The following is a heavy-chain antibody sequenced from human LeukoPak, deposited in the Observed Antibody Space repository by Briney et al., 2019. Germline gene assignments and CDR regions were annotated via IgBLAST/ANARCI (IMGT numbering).Heavy chain of an antibody. J-gene: IGHJ4*02. D-gene: IGHD6-19*01. Sequence: GGSLRLSCAASGFTFSGSAMHWVRQASGKGLEWVGRTRSKANSYATAYAASVKGRFTISRDDSKNTAYLQMNSLKTEDTAVYYCTRRGSIAVAGMGGYWGQGTLVTVSS. CDR2: TRSKANSYAT. CDR3: TRRGSIAVAGMGGY. V-gene: IGHV3-73*01. CDR1: GFTFSGSA.